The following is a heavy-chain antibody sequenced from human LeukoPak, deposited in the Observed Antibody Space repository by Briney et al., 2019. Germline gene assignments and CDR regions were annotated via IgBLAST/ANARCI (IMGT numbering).Heavy chain of an antibody. CDR1: GFTFSSYA. CDR2: ISDSGGST. Sequence: GGSLRLSCAASGFTFSSYAMSWVRQDPGKGLEWISAISDSGGSTYYADSVKGRFTISRDNAKNSLYLQMNSLRAEDTAVYYCARAGYSSSWYLYWGQGTLVTVSS. V-gene: IGHV3-23*01. CDR3: ARAGYSSSWYLY. J-gene: IGHJ4*02. D-gene: IGHD6-13*01.